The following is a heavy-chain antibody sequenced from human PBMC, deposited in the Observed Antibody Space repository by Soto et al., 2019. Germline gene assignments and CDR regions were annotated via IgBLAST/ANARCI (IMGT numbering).Heavy chain of an antibody. CDR2: INHSGST. CDR1: GGSFSGYY. J-gene: IGHJ4*02. CDR3: ARVVRLVGYCSGGSCHRRDQFDY. V-gene: IGHV4-34*01. D-gene: IGHD2-15*01. Sequence: PSETLSLTCAVYGGSFSGYYWSWIRQPPGKGLEWIGEINHSGSTNYNPSLKSRVTISVDTSKNQFSLKLSSVTAADTAVYYCARVVRLVGYCSGGSCHRRDQFDYWGQGTLVTVSS.